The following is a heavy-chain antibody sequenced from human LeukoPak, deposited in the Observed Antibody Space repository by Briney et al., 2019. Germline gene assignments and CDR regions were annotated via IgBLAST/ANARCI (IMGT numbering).Heavy chain of an antibody. J-gene: IGHJ3*02. Sequence: GGSLRPSCAASGFTFSDYAMTWVRQAPGQGLEWVSGITGGGSTYYADSVKGRFTISRDNSKNTLYIQMNSLRAEDTAVYYCARVIIVGATGIWGQGTMVTVSS. D-gene: IGHD1-26*01. V-gene: IGHV3-23*01. CDR1: GFTFSDYA. CDR3: ARVIIVGATGI. CDR2: ITGGGST.